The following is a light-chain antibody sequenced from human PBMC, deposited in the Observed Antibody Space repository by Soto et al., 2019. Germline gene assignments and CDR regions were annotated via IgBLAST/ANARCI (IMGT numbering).Light chain of an antibody. CDR3: QQYGSSGT. CDR1: QSPLYSDGNSY. J-gene: IGKJ1*01. Sequence: VMTQSPLSLPVTLGQPASISCRSSQSPLYSDGNSYLAWYQQKPGQAPRLLIYGASNRATGIPDRFSGSGSGTDFTLTISRLEPEDFAVYYCQQYGSSGTFGQGTKVDIK. CDR2: GAS. V-gene: IGKV3-20*01.